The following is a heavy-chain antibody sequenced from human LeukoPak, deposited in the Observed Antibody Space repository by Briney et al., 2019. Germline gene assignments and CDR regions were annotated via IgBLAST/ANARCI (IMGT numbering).Heavy chain of an antibody. D-gene: IGHD6-19*01. CDR2: ISGSGGTT. CDR1: GFTFSTYA. V-gene: IGHV3-23*01. Sequence: GGSLGLSCAASGFTFSTYAMTWVRQAPGKGLEWVSGISGSGGTTYYADSVKGRFTISRDNSKNTLYLQMNSLRAEDTAVYYCARDHSSGWYSDYFDYWGQGTLVTVSS. CDR3: ARDHSSGWYSDYFDY. J-gene: IGHJ4*02.